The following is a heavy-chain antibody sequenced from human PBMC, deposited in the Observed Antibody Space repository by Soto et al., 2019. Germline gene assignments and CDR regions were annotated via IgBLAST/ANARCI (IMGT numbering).Heavy chain of an antibody. CDR2: ISWDGVSL. CDR3: AKYKLLKLHSCGMDV. J-gene: IGHJ6*02. V-gene: IGHV3-43D*04. Sequence: EVQLVESGGGVAQPGGSLRLSCAASGFTFDDYGIHWVRQALGKGLEWVSLISWDGVSLYYADSVRGRFTISRDNSKKSLFLQMNSLKPEDTALYDCAKYKLLKLHSCGMDVWGQGTTVTVSS. D-gene: IGHD3-10*01. CDR1: GFTFDDYG.